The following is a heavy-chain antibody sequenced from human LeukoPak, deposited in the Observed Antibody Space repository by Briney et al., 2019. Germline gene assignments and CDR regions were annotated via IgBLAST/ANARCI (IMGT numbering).Heavy chain of an antibody. Sequence: GGSLRLSCAASEFTFNSDWMGWVRQAPGKGLEWVANIKRDESQRYYVDSLKGRFTISRDNAKNSLYLQMNSLRAEDTAVYYCARGPGSSGGAYVGDYWGHGTLVTVSS. CDR3: ARGPGSSGGAYVGDY. J-gene: IGHJ4*01. V-gene: IGHV3-7*01. CDR1: EFTFNSDW. D-gene: IGHD3-22*01. CDR2: IKRDESQR.